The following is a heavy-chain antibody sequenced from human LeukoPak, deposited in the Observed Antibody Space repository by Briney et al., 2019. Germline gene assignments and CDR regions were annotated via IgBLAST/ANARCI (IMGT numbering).Heavy chain of an antibody. CDR2: IRYDGSNK. CDR3: AKGYSSSRNDYYYYMDV. D-gene: IGHD6-13*01. CDR1: GFTFSSYG. Sequence: AGGSLRLSCAASGFTFSSYGMHWVRQAPGKGLEWVAFIRYDGSNKYYADSVKGRFTISRDNSKNTLYLQMNSLRAEDTAVYYCAKGYSSSRNDYYYYMDVWGKGTTVTVSS. V-gene: IGHV3-30*02. J-gene: IGHJ6*03.